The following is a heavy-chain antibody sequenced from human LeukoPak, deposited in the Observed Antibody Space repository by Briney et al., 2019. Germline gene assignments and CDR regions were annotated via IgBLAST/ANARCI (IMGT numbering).Heavy chain of an antibody. J-gene: IGHJ5*02. CDR3: ARTPFDWLGYWFDP. V-gene: IGHV4-59*08. CDR2: IYYSGST. Sequence: PSETLSLTCTVSGGSISSYYWSWIRQPPGKGLEWIGYIYYSGSTNYNPSLKSRVTISVDTSKNQFSLKLSSVTAADTAVYYCARTPFDWLGYWFDPWGQGTLVTVSS. CDR1: GGSISSYY. D-gene: IGHD3-9*01.